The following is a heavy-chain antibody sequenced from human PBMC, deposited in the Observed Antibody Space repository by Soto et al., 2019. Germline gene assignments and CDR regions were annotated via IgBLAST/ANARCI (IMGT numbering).Heavy chain of an antibody. CDR1: GYTFTGYY. CDR3: ARGGPIVLPSYYYYYMDV. CDR2: INPNSGGT. D-gene: IGHD2-8*01. V-gene: IGHV1-2*04. J-gene: IGHJ6*03. Sequence: ASVKVSCKASGYTFTGYYMHWVRQAPGQGLEWMGWINPNSGGTNYAQKFQGWVTMTRDTSISTAYMELSRLRSDDTAVYYCARGGPIVLPSYYYYYMDVWGKGTTVTVSS.